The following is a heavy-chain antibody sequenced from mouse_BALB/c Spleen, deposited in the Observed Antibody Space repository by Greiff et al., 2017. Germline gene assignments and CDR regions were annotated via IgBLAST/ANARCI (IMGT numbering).Heavy chain of an antibody. CDR1: GFTFSSFG. D-gene: IGHD2-14*01. J-gene: IGHJ3*01. CDR2: ISSGSSTI. V-gene: IGHV5-17*02. Sequence: EVHLVESGGGLVQPGGSRKLSCAASGFTFSSFGMHWVRQAPEKGLEWVAYISSGSSTIYYADTVKGRFTISRDNPKNTLFLQMTSLRSEDTAMYYGASFSRGNWGQGTLVTVSA. CDR3: ASFSRGN.